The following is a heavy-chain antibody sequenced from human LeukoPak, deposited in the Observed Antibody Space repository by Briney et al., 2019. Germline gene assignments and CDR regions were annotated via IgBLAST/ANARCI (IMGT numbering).Heavy chain of an antibody. V-gene: IGHV4-34*01. Sequence: SETLSLTCAVYGGSFSGYYWSWIRQPPGKGLEWIGEINHSGSTNYNPSLKSRVTISVDTSKNQFSLKLSSVTAADTAVYYRARDTYYGVTFDYWGQGTLVTVSS. J-gene: IGHJ4*02. D-gene: IGHD4-17*01. CDR1: GGSFSGYY. CDR3: ARDTYYGVTFDY. CDR2: INHSGST.